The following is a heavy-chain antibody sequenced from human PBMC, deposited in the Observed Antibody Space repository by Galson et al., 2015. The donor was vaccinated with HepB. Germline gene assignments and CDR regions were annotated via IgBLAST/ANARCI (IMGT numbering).Heavy chain of an antibody. Sequence: SLRLSCAASGFTFSNYGMHWVRQAPGKGLEWVAVISYDGSNKYNADSAKGRFTISRDNSKNTLYLQMNSLRAEDTALYYCAKDPYLYSALAGTMAGFDYWGQGTLVTVSS. CDR3: AKDPYLYSALAGTMAGFDY. CDR1: GFTFSNYG. V-gene: IGHV3-30*18. J-gene: IGHJ4*02. CDR2: ISYDGSNK. D-gene: IGHD6-19*01.